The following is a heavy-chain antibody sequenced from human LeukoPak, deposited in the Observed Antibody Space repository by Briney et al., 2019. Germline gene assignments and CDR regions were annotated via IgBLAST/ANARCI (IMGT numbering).Heavy chain of an antibody. CDR2: IYTSGST. J-gene: IGHJ2*01. CDR3: ARDRYYYDSSGYYDHWYFDL. D-gene: IGHD3-22*01. CDR1: GGSISSGSYY. V-gene: IGHV4-61*02. Sequence: SETLSLTCTVSGGSISSGSYYWSWIRQPAGKGLEWIGRIYTSGSTNYNPSLKSRVTISVDMSKNQFSLKLSSVTAADTAVYYCARDRYYYDSSGYYDHWYFDLWGRGTLVTVSS.